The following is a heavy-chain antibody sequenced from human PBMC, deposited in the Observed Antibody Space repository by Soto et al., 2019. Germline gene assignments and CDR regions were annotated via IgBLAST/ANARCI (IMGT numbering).Heavy chain of an antibody. Sequence: SETLSLTCTVSGGSISSSSYYWGWIRQPPGKGLEWIGSIYYSGSTYYNPSLKSRVTISVDTSKNQFSLKLSSVTAADTAVYYCARIETPYYYGSGSYFDYWGQGTLVTVSS. CDR1: GGSISSSSYY. CDR3: ARIETPYYYGSGSYFDY. CDR2: IYYSGST. D-gene: IGHD3-10*01. J-gene: IGHJ4*02. V-gene: IGHV4-39*01.